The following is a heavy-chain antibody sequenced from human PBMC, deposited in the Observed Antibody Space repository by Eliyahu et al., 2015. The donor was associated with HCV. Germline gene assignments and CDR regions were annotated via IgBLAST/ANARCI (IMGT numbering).Heavy chain of an antibody. CDR2: ISYDGSNK. CDR1: GFTFXSNG. CDR3: AKTKDHDSSGRGGLDY. V-gene: IGHV3-30*18. Sequence: QVQLVESGGGVVRPGRSLRLSCAASGFTFXSNGMHWVRQAPGKGLEWVAVISYDGSNKYYGDSVRGRITVSRDNSNNTLYLQLNSLRTEDTSVYYCAKTKDHDSSGRGGLDYWGQGTLVTVSS. J-gene: IGHJ4*02. D-gene: IGHD3-22*01.